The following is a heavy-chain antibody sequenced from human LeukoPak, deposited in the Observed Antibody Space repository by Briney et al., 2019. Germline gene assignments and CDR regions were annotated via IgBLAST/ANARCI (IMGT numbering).Heavy chain of an antibody. V-gene: IGHV1-18*01. J-gene: IGHJ4*02. CDR1: GYTFTSYG. CDR3: ARSDIVVVVAATPFDY. D-gene: IGHD2-15*01. CDR2: ISAYNGNT. Sequence: ASVKVSCKASGYTFTSYGISWVRQAPGQGLEWMGWISAYNGNTNYAQKLQGRVTMTTDTSTSTAYMELRSLRSDDTAVYYCARSDIVVVVAATPFDYWGQGTLVTASS.